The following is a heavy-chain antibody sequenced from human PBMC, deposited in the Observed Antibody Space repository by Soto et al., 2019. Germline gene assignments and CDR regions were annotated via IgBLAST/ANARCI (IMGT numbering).Heavy chain of an antibody. CDR1: GITFSGFW. V-gene: IGHV3-74*01. J-gene: IGHJ4*02. Sequence: VPLVESGGGSVQPGGSLRLSCVASGITFSGFWMHWVRQVPGKGLEWVARVDSAGSGTSYADSVKGRFTVSRDNAKNTLSLQMDSLRVEDTAVYYGATVFEQWGQGIPVNVSS. CDR3: ATVFEQ. CDR2: VDSAGSGT.